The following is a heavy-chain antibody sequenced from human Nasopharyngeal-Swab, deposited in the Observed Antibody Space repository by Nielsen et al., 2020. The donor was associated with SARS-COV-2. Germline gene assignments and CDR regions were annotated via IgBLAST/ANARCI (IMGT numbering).Heavy chain of an antibody. J-gene: IGHJ4*02. Sequence: ASVTVSCKASVYTFTSYGISWVRQAPGQGLEWMGWISAYNGNTNYAQKFQGRVTITADESTSTAYMELSSLRSEDTAVYYCARDRSQGYDSSGYYGGLDYWGQGTLVTVSS. CDR3: ARDRSQGYDSSGYYGGLDY. CDR1: VYTFTSYG. D-gene: IGHD3-22*01. CDR2: ISAYNGNT. V-gene: IGHV1-18*01.